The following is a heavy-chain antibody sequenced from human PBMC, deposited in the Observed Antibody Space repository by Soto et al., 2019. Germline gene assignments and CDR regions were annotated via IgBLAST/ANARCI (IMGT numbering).Heavy chain of an antibody. CDR2: ISYDGSKK. D-gene: IGHD1-7*01. V-gene: IGHV3-30-3*01. CDR1: GFTFSHYA. J-gene: IGHJ5*02. Sequence: QAQLVESGGGVVQPGRSLRLSCAASGFTFSHYAMHWVRQAPGKGLEWVAIISYDGSKKYYGDSVKGRFTISRDNSKNTLYLQMNSLRVEDTAVYYCARDVAGKNYFDPWGQGTPGTVSS. CDR3: ARDVAGKNYFDP.